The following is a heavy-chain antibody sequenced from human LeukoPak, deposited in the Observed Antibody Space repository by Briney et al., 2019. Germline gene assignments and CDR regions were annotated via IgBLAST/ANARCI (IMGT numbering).Heavy chain of an antibody. CDR3: ARDFGGYYPFDY. V-gene: IGHV4-39*07. Sequence: KTSETLSLTCTVSGGSISSSSYYWGWIRQPPGKGLEWIGSIYYSGSTYYNPSLKSRVTISVDTSKNQFSLKLSSVTAADTAVYYCARDFGGYYPFDYWGQGTLVTVSS. CDR1: GGSISSSSYY. D-gene: IGHD3-16*01. CDR2: IYYSGST. J-gene: IGHJ4*02.